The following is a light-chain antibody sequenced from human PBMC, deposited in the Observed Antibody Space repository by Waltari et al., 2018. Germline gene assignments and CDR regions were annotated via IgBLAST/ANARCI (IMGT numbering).Light chain of an antibody. V-gene: IGKV1-17*01. CDR2: ALS. CDR3: LQHKDYPRT. CDR1: EDIGDD. Sequence: DIKLTQPPSSRSASVGDSVPIPCRASEDIGDDLGWYQQKPGKAPMPRIYALSSLESGVPSRFSGSGAGTEFTLTVSGLQPEDFATYYCLQHKDYPRTFGQGTKVEIK. J-gene: IGKJ1*01.